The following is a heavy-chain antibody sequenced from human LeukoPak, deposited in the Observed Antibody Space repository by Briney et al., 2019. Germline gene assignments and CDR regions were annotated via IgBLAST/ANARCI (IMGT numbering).Heavy chain of an antibody. Sequence: SETLSLTCAVSGGSISSSNWWSWVRQPPGKGLEWIGEIYHSGSTNYNPSLKSRVTISVDKSKNQFSLKLGSVTAADTAVYYCARERRDIGMYYYDSSGLDYWGQGTLVTVSS. CDR2: IYHSGST. CDR1: GGSISSSNW. V-gene: IGHV4-4*02. J-gene: IGHJ4*02. CDR3: ARERRDIGMYYYDSSGLDY. D-gene: IGHD3-22*01.